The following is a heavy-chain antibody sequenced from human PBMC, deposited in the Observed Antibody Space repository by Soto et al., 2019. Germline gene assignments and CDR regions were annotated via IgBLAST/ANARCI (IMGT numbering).Heavy chain of an antibody. J-gene: IGHJ5*02. D-gene: IGHD3-10*01. CDR1: GCTFTSYA. V-gene: IGHV1-3*01. Sequence: ASVKVSCKASGCTFTSYAMHWVRQAPGQRLEWMGWINAGNGNTKYSQKFQGRVTMTTDTSTSTAYMELRSLRSDDTAVYYCARGVGSGSYYNQYNWFDPWGQGTLVTVSS. CDR3: ARGVGSGSYYNQYNWFDP. CDR2: INAGNGNT.